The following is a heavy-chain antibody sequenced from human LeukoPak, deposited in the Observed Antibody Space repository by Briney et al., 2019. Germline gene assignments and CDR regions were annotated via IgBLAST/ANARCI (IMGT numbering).Heavy chain of an antibody. D-gene: IGHD2-15*01. Sequence: SETLSLTCTVSGGSISSNSYYWGWIRQPPGKGLEWIGSIYYSGSTYYNPSLKSRVTISVDTSKNQFSLKLSSVTAADTAVYYCARGYCSGGSCYSYYYYNYMDVWGKGTTVTVSS. J-gene: IGHJ6*03. V-gene: IGHV4-39*07. CDR3: ARGYCSGGSCYSYYYYNYMDV. CDR2: IYYSGST. CDR1: GGSISSNSYY.